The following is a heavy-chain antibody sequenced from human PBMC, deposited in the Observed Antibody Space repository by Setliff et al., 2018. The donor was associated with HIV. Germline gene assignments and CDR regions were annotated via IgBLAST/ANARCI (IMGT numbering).Heavy chain of an antibody. CDR2: IIPLLGTP. D-gene: IGHD6-19*01. V-gene: IGHV1-69*06. Sequence: SVKVSCKASGGSFRNYAINWVRQAPGQGLEWMGGIIPLLGTPNYAHNFQGRVTITADKYSSTVYMVLSSLRSEDSAVFYCARDRSGIAVAAPDAFDVGGQGTMVTVSS. J-gene: IGHJ3*01. CDR1: GGSFRNYA. CDR3: ARDRSGIAVAAPDAFDV.